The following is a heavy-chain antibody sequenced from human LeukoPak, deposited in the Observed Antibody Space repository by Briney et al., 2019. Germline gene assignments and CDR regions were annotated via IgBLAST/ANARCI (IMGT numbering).Heavy chain of an antibody. CDR1: GGSISSGSYY. Sequence: SETLSLTCTVSGGSISSGSYYWSWIRQPAGKGLEWIVRIYTSGSTNYNPSLKSRVTISVDTSKNQFSLKLSSVTAAATAVYYCARGRYYYGSGNYFDYWGQGTLVTVSS. V-gene: IGHV4-61*02. D-gene: IGHD3-10*01. J-gene: IGHJ4*02. CDR2: IYTSGST. CDR3: ARGRYYYGSGNYFDY.